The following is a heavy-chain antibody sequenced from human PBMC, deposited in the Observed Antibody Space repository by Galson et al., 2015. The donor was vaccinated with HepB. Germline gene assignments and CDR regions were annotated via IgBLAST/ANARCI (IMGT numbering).Heavy chain of an antibody. CDR3: ARDKTGTTFGFDY. D-gene: IGHD1-7*01. CDR2: ISSSSSTI. Sequence: SLRLSCAASGFTFSSYSMNWVRQAPGKGLEWVSYISSSSSTIYYADSVKGRFTISRDNAKNSLYLQMNSLRAEDTAVYYCARDKTGTTFGFDYWGQGTLVTVSS. V-gene: IGHV3-48*01. CDR1: GFTFSSYS. J-gene: IGHJ4*02.